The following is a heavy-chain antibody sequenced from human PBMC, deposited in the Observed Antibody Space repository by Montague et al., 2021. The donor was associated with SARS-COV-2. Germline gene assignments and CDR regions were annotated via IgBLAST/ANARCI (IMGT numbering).Heavy chain of an antibody. CDR1: GGSVSSSPYY. CDR2: ISYSGRT. D-gene: IGHD3-10*01. V-gene: IGHV4-39*01. J-gene: IGHJ6*03. CDR3: ASSYYYGSGTYVYNYYMDV. Sequence: SETLSLTCTVSGGSVSSSPYYWGWIRQPPGRGLEWVGSISYSGRTYFSPPLKSRLTISVDSSENQFSLRLSSVTAADTAVYYCASSYYYGSGTYVYNYYMDVWGKGTTVTVPS.